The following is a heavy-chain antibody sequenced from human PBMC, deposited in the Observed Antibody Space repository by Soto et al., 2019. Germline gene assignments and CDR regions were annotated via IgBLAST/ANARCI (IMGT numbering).Heavy chain of an antibody. CDR1: GVTFSMTA. D-gene: IGHD2-15*01. Sequence: QVQLVQSGTEVKKPGSSLKVSCKASGVTFSMTAITWVRQAPGQGLEWVGGIIPIFGSANYAQKFQGRATITADQATSTDYMELNNLRSEDTAVYYCARVPYVSGSQNTWPMDVWGQGSLVTVSS. V-gene: IGHV1-69*12. CDR3: ARVPYVSGSQNTWPMDV. CDR2: IIPIFGSA. J-gene: IGHJ4*02.